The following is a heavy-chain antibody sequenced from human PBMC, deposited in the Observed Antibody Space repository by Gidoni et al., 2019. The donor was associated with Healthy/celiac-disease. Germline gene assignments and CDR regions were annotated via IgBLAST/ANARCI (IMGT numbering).Heavy chain of an antibody. J-gene: IGHJ2*01. CDR2: IYYSGST. Sequence: QVQLQESGPGLVKPSEALSPTCTVSVGSISSYYWSWIRQPPGKGLEWIGYIYYSGSTNYNPSLKSRVTISVDTSKNLFSLKLSSVTAADTAVYYCARGSLYFDLWGRGTLVTVSS. CDR3: ARGSLYFDL. CDR1: VGSISSYY. V-gene: IGHV4-59*01.